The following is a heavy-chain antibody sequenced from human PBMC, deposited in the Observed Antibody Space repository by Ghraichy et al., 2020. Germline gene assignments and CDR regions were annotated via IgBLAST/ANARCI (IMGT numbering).Heavy chain of an antibody. CDR2: ITHNGNT. D-gene: IGHD3-10*01. CDR1: GGSFSNYF. V-gene: IGHV4-34*01. CDR3: ASGLRFGQIDAFDT. Sequence: SETLSLTCDVYGGSFSNYFWNWIRQPPGKGLEWLGYITHNGNTNYNPSLNSRLTISVDTSKNQFSLILSSVTALDTAVYYCASGLRFGQIDAFDTWGQGTMVTVSS. J-gene: IGHJ3*02.